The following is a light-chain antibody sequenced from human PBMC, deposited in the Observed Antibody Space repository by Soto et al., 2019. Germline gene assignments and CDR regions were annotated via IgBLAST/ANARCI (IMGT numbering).Light chain of an antibody. Sequence: QLVLTQSSSASASLGSSVKLTCTLSNGHSSNIIAWHQQQPGKAPRYSMKLEGSGSYNKGSGVPDRFSGSSSGADRYLTISNLQFEDEADYYCETWGSNTRVFGGGTKVTVL. CDR3: ETWGSNTRV. CDR2: LEGSGSY. J-gene: IGLJ3*02. V-gene: IGLV4-60*02. CDR1: NGHSSNI.